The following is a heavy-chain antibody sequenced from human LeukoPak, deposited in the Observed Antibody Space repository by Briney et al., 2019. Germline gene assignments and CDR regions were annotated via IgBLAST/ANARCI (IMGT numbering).Heavy chain of an antibody. V-gene: IGHV3-30*18. CDR3: AKDLYDVVVVPAAISY. Sequence: PGGSLRLSCAASGFTFSSYGMHWVRQAPGKGLGWVAVISYDGSNKYYADSVKGRFTISRDNSKNTLYLQMNSLRAEDTAVYYCAKDLYDVVVVPAAISYWGQGTLVTVSS. J-gene: IGHJ4*02. CDR2: ISYDGSNK. CDR1: GFTFSSYG. D-gene: IGHD2-2*01.